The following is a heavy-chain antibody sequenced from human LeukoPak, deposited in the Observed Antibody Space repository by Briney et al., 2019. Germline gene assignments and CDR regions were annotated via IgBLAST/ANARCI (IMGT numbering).Heavy chain of an antibody. CDR2: ISGSGGST. CDR1: GFTFSTYA. CDR3: AKDLDCSSTSCYPDY. Sequence: PGGSLRLSCAASGFTFSTYAMSWVRQAPGKGLEWVSAISGSGGSTYYADSVKARFTISRDNSKNTLHLQMNSLRAEDTAVYYCAKDLDCSSTSCYPDYWGQGTLVTVSS. J-gene: IGHJ4*02. D-gene: IGHD2-2*01. V-gene: IGHV3-23*01.